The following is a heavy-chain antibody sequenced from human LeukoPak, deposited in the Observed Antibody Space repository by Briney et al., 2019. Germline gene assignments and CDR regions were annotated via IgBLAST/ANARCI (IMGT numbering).Heavy chain of an antibody. CDR3: ARGPSGYHNT. Sequence: GGSLRLSCAASGFTFSSYAMHWVRQAPGKGLEWVAVISYDGSNEYYAGSVKGRFTISRDSSKNTLYLQMNSLRAEDTAVYYCARGPSGYHNTGGQGTLVTVSS. CDR2: ISYDGSNE. CDR1: GFTFSSYA. V-gene: IGHV3-30*04. D-gene: IGHD5-12*01. J-gene: IGHJ4*02.